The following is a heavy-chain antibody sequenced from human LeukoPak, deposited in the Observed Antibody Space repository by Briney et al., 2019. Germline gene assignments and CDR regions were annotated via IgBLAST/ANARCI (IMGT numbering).Heavy chain of an antibody. V-gene: IGHV3-23*01. CDR2: ISGSGDDT. CDR1: GFTFNIYA. D-gene: IGHD3-22*01. Sequence: PGGSLRLSCAASGFTFNIYAMNWVRQAPGKGLEWVSAISGSGDDTYYADSVKGLFTISRDNSKNTLYLQMNRLRAEDTAIYYCAKDRRSSGPYNWFDPWGQGTLVTVSS. CDR3: AKDRRSSGPYNWFDP. J-gene: IGHJ5*02.